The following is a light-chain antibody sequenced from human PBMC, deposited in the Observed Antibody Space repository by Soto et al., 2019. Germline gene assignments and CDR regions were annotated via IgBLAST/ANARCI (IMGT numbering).Light chain of an antibody. CDR2: DRS. CDR1: QRVSNNA. V-gene: IGKV3-20*01. J-gene: IGKJ2*01. CDR3: QQYGNSPPNT. Sequence: EIVLTQSPGTLSLSPGDRGTLSCRASQRVSNNAVAWYQQKPGQAPRVLIYDRSNRATGIPDRFSGSGSGTDFTLTISRLEPEDFAVYYCQQYGNSPPNTFGPGTKLEIK.